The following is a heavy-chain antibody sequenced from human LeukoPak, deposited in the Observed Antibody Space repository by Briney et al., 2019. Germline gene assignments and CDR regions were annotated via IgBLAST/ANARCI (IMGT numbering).Heavy chain of an antibody. Sequence: PSETLSLTCTVSGGSISSYYWSWIRQPPGKGLEWIGYIYYSGSTNYNPSLKSRVTISVDTSKNQLSLKLSSVTAADTAVYYCARDPGYSSGWYQYYYMDVWGKGTTVTVSS. CDR2: IYYSGST. D-gene: IGHD6-19*01. J-gene: IGHJ6*03. CDR3: ARDPGYSSGWYQYYYMDV. V-gene: IGHV4-59*01. CDR1: GGSISSYY.